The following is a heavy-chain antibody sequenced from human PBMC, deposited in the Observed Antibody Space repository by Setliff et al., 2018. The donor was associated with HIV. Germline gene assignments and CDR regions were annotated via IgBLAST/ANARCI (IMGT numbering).Heavy chain of an antibody. CDR1: GYPIIEAYY. J-gene: IGHJ6*03. D-gene: IGHD4-4*01. CDR2: IFRGVTT. V-gene: IGHV4-38-2*01. CDR3: ARADSRRGAGCQYMDV. Sequence: ETLSLTCAVSGYPIIEAYYWLWIRQSPTKGLEYIGIIFRGVTTYYNPSLRSRVALSMDTSKNQFSLRLSSVTAADTAIYYCARADSRRGAGCQYMDVWGKGTTVTVSS.